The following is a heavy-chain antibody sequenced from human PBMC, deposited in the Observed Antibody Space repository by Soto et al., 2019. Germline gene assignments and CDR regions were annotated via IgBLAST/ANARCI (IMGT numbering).Heavy chain of an antibody. CDR2: IYHTGSS. CDR1: GGSISSDY. CDR3: ARQLLQGWFDP. J-gene: IGHJ5*02. D-gene: IGHD2-2*01. V-gene: IGHV4-59*01. Sequence: WETLSLTCTVSGGSISSDYWSWIRQPPGRGLEWIAYIYHTGSSNYNPSLKSRVTISVDTSKNPFSLKVSSVTAADTAVYYCARQLLQGWFDPWGQGTLVTSPQ.